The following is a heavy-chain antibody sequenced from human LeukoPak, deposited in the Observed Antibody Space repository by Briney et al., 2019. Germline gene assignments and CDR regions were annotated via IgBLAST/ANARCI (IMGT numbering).Heavy chain of an antibody. Sequence: PSETLSLTCTVSGGSISSYYWSWIRQPPGKGLEWIGYIYYSGSTNYNLSLKSRVTISVDTSKNQFSLKLSSVTAADTAVYYCARGYSYGYYYYYGMDVWGQGTTVTVSS. CDR1: GGSISSYY. J-gene: IGHJ6*02. D-gene: IGHD5-18*01. CDR2: IYYSGST. V-gene: IGHV4-59*01. CDR3: ARGYSYGYYYYYGMDV.